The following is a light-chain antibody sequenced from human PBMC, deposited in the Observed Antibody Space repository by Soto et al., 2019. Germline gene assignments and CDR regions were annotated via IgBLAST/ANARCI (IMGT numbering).Light chain of an antibody. Sequence: EMVMTQSPATLSVSPGERATLSCRASQSVSSNLAWYQQKPGQAPRLLIYGASTRATGIPARFSGSGSGTEFTLTICSLQSEDFAVYYCQQYNNWPPWTFGQGTKVEIK. CDR2: GAS. V-gene: IGKV3-15*01. CDR3: QQYNNWPPWT. CDR1: QSVSSN. J-gene: IGKJ1*01.